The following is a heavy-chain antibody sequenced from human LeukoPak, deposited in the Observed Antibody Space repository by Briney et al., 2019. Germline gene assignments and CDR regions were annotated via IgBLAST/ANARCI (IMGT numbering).Heavy chain of an antibody. V-gene: IGHV1-8*01. Sequence: ASVKVSCKASGYTFTSYDIKWVRQATGQGLERMGWMNLNSGNTGYAQKFQGRVTMTRNTSISTAYMELSSLRSEDTAVYYCARGGLRSIYYYYYYMDVWGKGTTVTVSS. CDR1: GYTFTSYD. CDR3: ARGGLRSIYYYYYYMDV. CDR2: MNLNSGNT. D-gene: IGHD3-16*01. J-gene: IGHJ6*03.